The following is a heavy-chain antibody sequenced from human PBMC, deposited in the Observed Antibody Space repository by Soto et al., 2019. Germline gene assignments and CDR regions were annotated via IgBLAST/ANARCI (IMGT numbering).Heavy chain of an antibody. V-gene: IGHV1-69*02. CDR2: IIPILGIA. Sequence: QVQLVQSGAEVKKPGSSVKVSCKASGGTFSSYTISWVRQAPGQGLEWMGRIIPILGIANYAQKFQGRVTITADKSTSTAYMELSSLRSEDTAVYYCASGYNWKGAGNYYMDVWGKGTTVTVSS. J-gene: IGHJ6*03. CDR3: ASGYNWKGAGNYYMDV. CDR1: GGTFSSYT. D-gene: IGHD1-20*01.